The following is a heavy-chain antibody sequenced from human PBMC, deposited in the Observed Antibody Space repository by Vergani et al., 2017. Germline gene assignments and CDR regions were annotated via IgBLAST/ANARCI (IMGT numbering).Heavy chain of an antibody. Sequence: EVQLVESGGGLVQPGGSLKLSCEASGFTFSSYWMSWVRQAPGKGLEWVANIKQDGSEKYYVDSVTGRFTISRDNAKNSLYLQMNSLRAEDTAVYYCARGVAIVVVTLYAFDIWGQGTMVTVSS. CDR1: GFTFSSYW. CDR2: IKQDGSEK. J-gene: IGHJ3*02. D-gene: IGHD2-21*02. V-gene: IGHV3-7*04. CDR3: ARGVAIVVVTLYAFDI.